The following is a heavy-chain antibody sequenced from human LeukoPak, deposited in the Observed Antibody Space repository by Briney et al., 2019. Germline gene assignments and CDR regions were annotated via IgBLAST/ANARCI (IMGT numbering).Heavy chain of an antibody. CDR1: GGSVSSGSYY. CDR2: IYYSGST. V-gene: IGHV4-31*03. CDR3: ARAIYDSSGYYLDY. D-gene: IGHD3-22*01. Sequence: SETLSLTCTVSGGSVSSGSYYWSWIRQPPGKGLEWIGYIYYSGSTYYNPSLKSRVTISVDTSKNQFSLKLSSVTAADTAVYYCARAIYDSSGYYLDYWGQGTLVTVSS. J-gene: IGHJ4*02.